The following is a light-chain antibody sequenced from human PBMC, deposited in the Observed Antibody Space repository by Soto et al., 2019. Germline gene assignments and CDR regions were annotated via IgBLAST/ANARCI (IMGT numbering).Light chain of an antibody. V-gene: IGLV1-51*01. J-gene: IGLJ2*01. Sequence: QSVLTQPPSLSAAPGQKVTISCSGSGSNIGNNYVSWYQQLPGTAPKLLIYDNNKRPSGIPDRFSVSKSGTSATLGITGLQTGDEADYYCGTWDSSLSAVVFGGGTKLTVL. CDR3: GTWDSSLSAVV. CDR2: DNN. CDR1: GSNIGNNY.